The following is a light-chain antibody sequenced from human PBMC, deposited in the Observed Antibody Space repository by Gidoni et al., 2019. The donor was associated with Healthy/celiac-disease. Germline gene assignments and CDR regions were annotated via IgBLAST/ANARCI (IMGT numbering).Light chain of an antibody. J-gene: IGKJ5*01. Sequence: DVVMTQSPLSLPVTPGEPASISCRSSQSLLHSNGYDYLDWYLQKPGQSPQLLIYLGSTRASGVPDRFSGSGSGTDFTLKISRVEAEDVGIYYCMQARQTPITFGQGTRLDIK. CDR3: MQARQTPIT. CDR1: QSLLHSNGYDY. CDR2: LGS. V-gene: IGKV2-28*01.